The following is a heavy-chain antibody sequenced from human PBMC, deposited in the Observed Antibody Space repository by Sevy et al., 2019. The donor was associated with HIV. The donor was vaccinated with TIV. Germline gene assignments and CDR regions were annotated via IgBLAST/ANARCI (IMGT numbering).Heavy chain of an antibody. CDR3: ARDWGVATAHYWYFDL. D-gene: IGHD2-2*01. CDR2: IHYSGST. V-gene: IGHV4-59*01. Sequence: SETLSLTCTVSGVSISSYYWSWIRQPPGKGLEWIANIHYSGSTNYNPSVKSRLTISVDTSTNQFSLKLRSVTAADTAVYYWARDWGVATAHYWYFDLWGRGTLVTVSS. J-gene: IGHJ2*01. CDR1: GVSISSYY.